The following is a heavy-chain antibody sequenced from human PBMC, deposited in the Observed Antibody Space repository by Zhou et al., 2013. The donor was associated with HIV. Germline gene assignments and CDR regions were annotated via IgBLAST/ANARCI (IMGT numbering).Heavy chain of an antibody. D-gene: IGHD3-9*01. CDR3: ARAGSGLHYDILTGYEEGAFDV. V-gene: IGHV1-3*04. J-gene: IGHJ3*01. Sequence: QVQLVQSGADVKKPGASVKVSCRASGYTFTNYALHWVRQAPGQRLEWMGWVNSGNGNTRYSQKFQGRVTITKDTPASTAYMELSSLRSEDTAVYYCARAGSGLHYDILTGYEEGAFDVWGQGTMVTVSS. CDR2: VNSGNGNT. CDR1: GYTFTNYA.